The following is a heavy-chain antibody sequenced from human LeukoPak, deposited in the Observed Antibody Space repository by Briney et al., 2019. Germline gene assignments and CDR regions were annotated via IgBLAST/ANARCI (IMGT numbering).Heavy chain of an antibody. CDR1: GGSISSSSYY. J-gene: IGHJ3*02. CDR2: IYYSGST. CDR3: ASPGSDPVDAFDI. Sequence: SETLSLTCTVSGGSISSSSYYWGWIRQPPGKGLEWVGSIYYSGSTYYNPSPKSRVTISVDTSKNQFSLKLSSVTAADTAVYYCASPGSDPVDAFDIWGQGTMVTVSS. D-gene: IGHD3-10*01. V-gene: IGHV4-39*07.